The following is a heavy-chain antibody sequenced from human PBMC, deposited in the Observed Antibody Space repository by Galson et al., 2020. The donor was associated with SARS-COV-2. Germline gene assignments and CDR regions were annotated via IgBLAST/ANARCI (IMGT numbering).Heavy chain of an antibody. CDR1: GFTLSDYA. J-gene: IGHJ4*02. Sequence: GESLKISCSASGFTLSDYAMSWVRQAPGKGLAWVSAISGSGGSTYYADPVKGRFTISRDNSKNTLYLQMNSLRAEDTAVYYCASSRDIVVVVAATLDYWGQGTLVTVSS. CDR2: ISGSGGST. CDR3: ASSRDIVVVVAATLDY. V-gene: IGHV3-23*01. D-gene: IGHD2-15*01.